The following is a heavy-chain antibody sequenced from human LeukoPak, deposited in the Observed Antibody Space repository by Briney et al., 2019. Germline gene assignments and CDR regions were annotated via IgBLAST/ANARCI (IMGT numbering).Heavy chain of an antibody. CDR3: ASIRVEMPRYFDY. CDR2: ISGSGGST. Sequence: PGGSLRLSCAASGFAFSSYAMSWVRQAPGKGLEWVSAISGSGGSTYYADSVKGRFTISRDNSKNTLYLQMNSLRAEDTAVYYCASIRVEMPRYFDYWGQGTLVTVSS. D-gene: IGHD5-24*01. CDR1: GFAFSSYA. J-gene: IGHJ4*02. V-gene: IGHV3-23*01.